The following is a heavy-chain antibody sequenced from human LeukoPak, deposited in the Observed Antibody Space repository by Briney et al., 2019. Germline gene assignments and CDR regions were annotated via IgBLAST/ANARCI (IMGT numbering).Heavy chain of an antibody. CDR3: ARSSGCSYGPFDY. D-gene: IGHD5-18*01. V-gene: IGHV4-59*01. J-gene: IGHJ4*02. CDR2: IYYSGST. Sequence: SETLSLTCTVSGGSISSYYWSWIRQPPGKGLEWIGYIYYSGSTNYNPSLKSRVTISVDTSKNQFSLKLSSVTAADTAVYYRARSSGCSYGPFDYWGQGTLVTVSS. CDR1: GGSISSYY.